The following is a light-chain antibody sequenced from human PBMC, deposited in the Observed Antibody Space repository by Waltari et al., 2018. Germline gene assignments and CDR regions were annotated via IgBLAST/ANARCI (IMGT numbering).Light chain of an antibody. J-gene: IGKJ4*01. CDR2: DAS. V-gene: IGKV3-20*01. CDR1: QTVSKSY. CDR3: QQCAISPLT. Sequence: EIVLTQSPGTLSLSPGERATLSCRASQTVSKSYLAWYQQKPGQAPRLLLDDASNRDTGIPDRFSGSGSGTDFTLTISRLEPEDFAVYYCQQCAISPLTFGGGTKVEI.